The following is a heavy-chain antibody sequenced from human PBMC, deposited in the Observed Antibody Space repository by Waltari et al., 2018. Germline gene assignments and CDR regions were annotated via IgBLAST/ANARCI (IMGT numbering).Heavy chain of an antibody. D-gene: IGHD3-3*01. CDR3: ARASGLDTIFGVVISIAAAGTCVDY. V-gene: IGHV1-2*02. CDR1: GYTFTGYY. Sequence: QVQLVQSGAEVKKPGASVKVSCKASGYTFTGYYMHWVRQAPGQGLEWMGWINPNSGGTNYAQKFQGRVTMTRDTSISTAYMELSRLRSDDTAVYYCARASGLDTIFGVVISIAAAGTCVDYWGQGTLVTVSS. J-gene: IGHJ4*02. CDR2: INPNSGGT.